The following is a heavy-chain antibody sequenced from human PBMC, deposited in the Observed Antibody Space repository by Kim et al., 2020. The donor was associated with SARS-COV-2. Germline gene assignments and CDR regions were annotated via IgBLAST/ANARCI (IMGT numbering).Heavy chain of an antibody. CDR2: IYYSGST. Sequence: SETLSLTCTVSGGSISSSSYYWGWIRQPPGKGLEWIGSIYYSGSTYYNPSLKSRVTISVDTSKNQFSLKLSSVTAADTAVYYCARLLGQWLVLGYFDYWGQGTLVTVSS. J-gene: IGHJ4*02. V-gene: IGHV4-39*01. CDR1: GGSISSSSYY. CDR3: ARLLGQWLVLGYFDY. D-gene: IGHD6-19*01.